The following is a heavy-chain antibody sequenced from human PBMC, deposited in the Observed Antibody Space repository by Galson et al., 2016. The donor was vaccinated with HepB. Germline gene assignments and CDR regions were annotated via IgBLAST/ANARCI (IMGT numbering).Heavy chain of an antibody. V-gene: IGHV5-51*01. CDR1: GFSFTNYW. J-gene: IGHJ5*02. D-gene: IGHD6-13*01. CDR2: IYPGDSDT. Sequence: QSGAEVKKPGESLTISCQGFGFSFTNYWIGWVRQMPGKGLEWMGIIYPGDSDTRYSPSFEGQVTIPADKSISTANLHWSSLKASDTAIYYCARQWGLIVATGPFDPWGQGTLVTVSS. CDR3: ARQWGLIVATGPFDP.